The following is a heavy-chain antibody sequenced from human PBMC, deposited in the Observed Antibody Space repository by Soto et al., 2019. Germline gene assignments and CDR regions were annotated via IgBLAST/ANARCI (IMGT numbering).Heavy chain of an antibody. CDR3: ARDSRCCGMDV. J-gene: IGHJ6*02. CDR1: GGSMRSYY. CDR2: VFYSGNT. V-gene: IGHV4-59*13. Sequence: SETLSLTCNVSGGSMRSYYWTWMRQSPGKGLEWLGNVFYSGNTNLNPSLRSRLSISVDTSKNKFSLMLNSVTAADTAVYYCARDSRCCGMDVWGQGTKVTVSS.